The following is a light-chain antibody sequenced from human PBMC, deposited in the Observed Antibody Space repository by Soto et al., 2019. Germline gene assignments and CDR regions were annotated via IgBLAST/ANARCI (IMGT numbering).Light chain of an antibody. CDR2: DAS. J-gene: IGKJ4*01. CDR1: QSVYNNY. CDR3: QRYGTSFS. V-gene: IGKV3-20*01. Sequence: EIVLTQSPGTLSLSPGDRATLSCRASQSVYNNYLAWYQQKPGQAPRLLINDASARFTGIPDRFSGSGSGTEFTLTISRLETEDFAVYYCQRYGTSFSFGGGTKVEIK.